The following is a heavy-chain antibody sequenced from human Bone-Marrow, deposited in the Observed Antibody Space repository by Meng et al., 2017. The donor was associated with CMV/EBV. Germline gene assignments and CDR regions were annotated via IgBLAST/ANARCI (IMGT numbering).Heavy chain of an antibody. Sequence: GESLKISCAASGFTFSGAAMHWVRQASGKGLEWVGRIRSKANSYATAYAASVKGRFTISRDDSKNTAYLQMNSLKTEDTAVYYCTTGRLDYYDSSGYYYSSSGAFDIWGQGTMVTVSS. CDR3: TTGRLDYYDSSGYYYSSSGAFDI. D-gene: IGHD3-22*01. V-gene: IGHV3-73*01. CDR1: GFTFSGAA. J-gene: IGHJ3*02. CDR2: IRSKANSYAT.